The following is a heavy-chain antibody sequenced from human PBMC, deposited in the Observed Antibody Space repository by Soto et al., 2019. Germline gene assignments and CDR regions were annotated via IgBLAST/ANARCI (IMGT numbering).Heavy chain of an antibody. Sequence: QITLKESGPTLVKPTQTLTLTCTFSGFLLTTSGVGVVWIRQPPGKALEWLALIYGNDDKRYSPSLKTRLTITKDTSKNQVVLTMTNMDPVDTATYFCAHRHVSDSNYGMDVWGQGTTVTVSS. D-gene: IGHD2-15*01. J-gene: IGHJ6*02. CDR1: GFLLTTSGVG. CDR3: AHRHVSDSNYGMDV. CDR2: IYGNDDK. V-gene: IGHV2-5*01.